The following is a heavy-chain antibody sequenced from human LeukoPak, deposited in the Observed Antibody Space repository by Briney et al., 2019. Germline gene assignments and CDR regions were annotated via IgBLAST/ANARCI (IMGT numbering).Heavy chain of an antibody. D-gene: IGHD3-10*01. CDR1: GGTFSSYA. J-gene: IGHJ5*02. CDR3: ARRYGSGSYWFDP. V-gene: IGHV1-46*01. Sequence: ASVKVSCKASGGTFSSYAISWVRQAPGQGLEWMGIINPSGGSTSYAQKFQGRVTMTRDTSTSTVYMELSSLRSEDTAVYYCARRYGSGSYWFDPWGQGTLVTVSS. CDR2: INPSGGST.